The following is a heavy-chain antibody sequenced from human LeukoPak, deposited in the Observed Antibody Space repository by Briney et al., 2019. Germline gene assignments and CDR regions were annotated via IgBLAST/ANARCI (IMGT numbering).Heavy chain of an antibody. J-gene: IGHJ4*02. Sequence: GGSLRLSCAVSGFTFSSSWMHWVRQAPGKGLVWVSHIKTDGSTTAYADSVKGRFTISRDNAKNTLYLQMNSLRAGDTGVYYCARGNQQLPRSTPDYWGQGTLVTVSS. D-gene: IGHD2-2*01. CDR2: IKTDGSTT. CDR1: GFTFSSSW. V-gene: IGHV3-74*01. CDR3: ARGNQQLPRSTPDY.